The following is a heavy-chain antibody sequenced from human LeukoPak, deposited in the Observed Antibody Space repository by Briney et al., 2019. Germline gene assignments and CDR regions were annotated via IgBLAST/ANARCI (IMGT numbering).Heavy chain of an antibody. Sequence: SETLSLTCTVSGGSISSSSYYWGWIRQPPGKGLEWIGTIYYSGSTYYNPSLKSRVTISVDTSKNQFSLKLSSVTAADTAVYYCARHEKLYYDILTGYPGPHWGQGTLVTVSS. CDR1: GGSISSSSYY. CDR3: ARHEKLYYDILTGYPGPH. CDR2: IYYSGST. J-gene: IGHJ4*02. V-gene: IGHV4-39*01. D-gene: IGHD3-9*01.